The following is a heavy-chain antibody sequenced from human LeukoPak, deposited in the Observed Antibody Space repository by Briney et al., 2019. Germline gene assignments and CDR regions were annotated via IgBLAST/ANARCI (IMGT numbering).Heavy chain of an antibody. V-gene: IGHV1-18*01. CDR1: GYTFTSYG. CDR3: ARDLLQYFDWLTMAGY. CDR2: ISAYNGNT. D-gene: IGHD3-9*01. Sequence: GASVKVSCKASGYTFTSYGISWVRQAPGQGLEWMGWISAYNGNTKYAQRLQGRVTITTDTSTTTAYVELRSLRSDDTAVYYCARDLLQYFDWLTMAGYWGQGTLVSVSS. J-gene: IGHJ4*02.